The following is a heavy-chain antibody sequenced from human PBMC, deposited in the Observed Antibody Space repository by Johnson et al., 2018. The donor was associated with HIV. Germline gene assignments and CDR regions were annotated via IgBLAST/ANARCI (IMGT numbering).Heavy chain of an antibody. CDR2: IKSKTDGGTT. D-gene: IGHD7-27*01. Sequence: VQLVESGGGLVKPGGSLRLSCAASGFTFSNAWMSWVRQAPGKGLEWVGRIKSKTDGGTTDYAAPVKGRFTISRDDSKNTLYLQINSLKTEDTAVYYCTTPRPHWGWNAFEIWGRGTMVTVSS. CDR1: GFTFSNAW. J-gene: IGHJ3*02. V-gene: IGHV3-15*01. CDR3: TTPRPHWGWNAFEI.